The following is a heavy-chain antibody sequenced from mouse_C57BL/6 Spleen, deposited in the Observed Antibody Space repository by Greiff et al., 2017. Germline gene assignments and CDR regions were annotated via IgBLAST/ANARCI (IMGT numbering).Heavy chain of an antibody. V-gene: IGHV1-52*01. CDR2: IDPSDSET. D-gene: IGHD1-1*01. Sequence: QVQLQQPGAELVRPGSSVKLSCKASGYTFTSYWMHWVKQRPIQGLEWIGNIDPSDSETHYNQKFKDKATLTVDTSSSTAYMQLSSLASEDSAVYNCAKGGNPNYGLDYWGQGTTLTVSS. CDR3: AKGGNPNYGLDY. J-gene: IGHJ2*01. CDR1: GYTFTSYW.